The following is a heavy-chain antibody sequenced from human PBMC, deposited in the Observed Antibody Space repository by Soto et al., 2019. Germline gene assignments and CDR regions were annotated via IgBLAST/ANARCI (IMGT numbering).Heavy chain of an antibody. J-gene: IGHJ5*02. Sequence: KASETLSLTCGVSGGTVASSHWWSWVRQSPGGGLEWIGNVYHTGDTNFNPSLQSRVTISVDKPNNQFSLRLNSLTAADTAVYFCAREIVTAGGNNYFDPWGPGTLVTVSS. V-gene: IGHV4-4*02. CDR3: AREIVTAGGNNYFDP. CDR1: GGTVASSHW. CDR2: VYHTGDT. D-gene: IGHD2-21*02.